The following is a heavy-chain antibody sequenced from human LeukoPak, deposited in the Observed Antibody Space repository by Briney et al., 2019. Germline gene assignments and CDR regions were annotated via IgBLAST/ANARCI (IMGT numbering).Heavy chain of an antibody. Sequence: GGSLRLSCAAPGFTFSSYSMNWVRQAPGKGLEWVSSISSSSSYIYYADSVKGRFTISRDNAKNSLYLQMNSLRAEDTAVYYCARDRTPGYCSSTSCYGGNYYYYGMDVWGQGTTVTVSS. J-gene: IGHJ6*02. V-gene: IGHV3-21*01. CDR1: GFTFSSYS. CDR3: ARDRTPGYCSSTSCYGGNYYYYGMDV. D-gene: IGHD2-2*01. CDR2: ISSSSSYI.